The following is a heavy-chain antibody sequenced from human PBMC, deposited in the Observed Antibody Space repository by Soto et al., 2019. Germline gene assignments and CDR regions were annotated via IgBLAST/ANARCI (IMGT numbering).Heavy chain of an antibody. J-gene: IGHJ4*02. CDR1: GYTLTELS. CDR3: ATDSTVLRFLEWLSPGFDY. Sequence: ASVKVSCKVSGYTLTELSMHWVRQAPGKGLEWMGGFDPEDGETIYAQKFQGRVTMTEDTSTDTAYMELSSLRSEDTAVYYCATDSTVLRFLEWLSPGFDYWGQGTLVTVSS. V-gene: IGHV1-24*01. CDR2: FDPEDGET. D-gene: IGHD3-3*01.